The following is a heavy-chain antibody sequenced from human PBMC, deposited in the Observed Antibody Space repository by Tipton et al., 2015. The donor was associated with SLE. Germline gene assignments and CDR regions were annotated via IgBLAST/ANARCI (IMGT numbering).Heavy chain of an antibody. J-gene: IGHJ6*02. CDR2: ISYDGSNK. D-gene: IGHD4-17*01. Sequence: SLRLSCAASGFIFSNYAMHWVRQAPGKGLEWVAVISYDGSNKYYADSVKGRFTISRDNSKSPLYLQMNSLRAEDTAVYYCARALGDYGYFYGMDVWGQGTPVTVSS. CDR1: GFIFSNYA. V-gene: IGHV3-30*04. CDR3: ARALGDYGYFYGMDV.